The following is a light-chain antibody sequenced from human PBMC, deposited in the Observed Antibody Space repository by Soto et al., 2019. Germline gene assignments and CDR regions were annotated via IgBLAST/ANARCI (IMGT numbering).Light chain of an antibody. Sequence: DIQMTQSPSSLSASVVDRVTITCRASQSISSYLNWYQQKPGKAPKLLIYAASSLQSGVLSRFSGSGSGTDFTLTISSLQPEDFATYYCQQSYSTLWTFGQGTKVDIK. CDR3: QQSYSTLWT. CDR1: QSISSY. CDR2: AAS. V-gene: IGKV1-39*01. J-gene: IGKJ1*01.